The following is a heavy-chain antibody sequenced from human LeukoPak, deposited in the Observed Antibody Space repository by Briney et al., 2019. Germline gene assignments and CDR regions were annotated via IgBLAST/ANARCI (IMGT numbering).Heavy chain of an antibody. D-gene: IGHD3-10*01. Sequence: PGGSLRLSCAASGFTFSGYEMNWVRQAPGKGLEWVSSISSSSSYIYYADSVKGRFTISRDNAKNSLYLQMNSLRAEDTAVYYCALGEAASSPFDYWGQGTLVTVSS. CDR3: ALGEAASSPFDY. CDR1: GFTFSGYE. CDR2: ISSSSSYI. V-gene: IGHV3-21*01. J-gene: IGHJ4*02.